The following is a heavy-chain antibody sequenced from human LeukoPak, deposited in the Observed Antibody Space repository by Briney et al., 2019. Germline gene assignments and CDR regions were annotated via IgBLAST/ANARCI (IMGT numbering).Heavy chain of an antibody. Sequence: SVKVSCKASGGTFSSYAISWVRQAPGQGLEWMGGIIPIFGTANYAQKFQGRVTITADESTSTAYMELSSLRSEDTAVYYCARQYYYDSSGYHYYYYGMDVWGQGTTVTVSS. V-gene: IGHV1-69*13. CDR1: GGTFSSYA. CDR3: ARQYYYDSSGYHYYYYGMDV. CDR2: IIPIFGTA. D-gene: IGHD3-22*01. J-gene: IGHJ6*02.